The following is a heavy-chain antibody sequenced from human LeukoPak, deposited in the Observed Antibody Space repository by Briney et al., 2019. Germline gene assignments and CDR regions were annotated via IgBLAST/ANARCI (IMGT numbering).Heavy chain of an antibody. J-gene: IGHJ4*02. V-gene: IGHV3-9*01. CDR2: ISWNSGSI. Sequence: GGSLRLSCAASGFTFDDYAMHWVRQAPGKGLEWVSGISWNSGSIGYADSVKGRFTISRNNAKNSLYLQMNSLRAEDTALYYCARDRRDSSGWRRLDYWGQGTLVTVSS. D-gene: IGHD6-19*01. CDR3: ARDRRDSSGWRRLDY. CDR1: GFTFDDYA.